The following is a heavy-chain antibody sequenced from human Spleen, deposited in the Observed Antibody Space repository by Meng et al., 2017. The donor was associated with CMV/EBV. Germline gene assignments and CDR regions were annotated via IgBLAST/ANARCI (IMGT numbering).Heavy chain of an antibody. Sequence: SGSTFTSYDSNWVRQATGQGLEWMGWMNPNSGNTGYAQKFQGRVTMTRNTSISTAYMELSSLRSEDTAVYYCARREYYDSSGFSFDYWGQGTLVTVSS. D-gene: IGHD3-22*01. J-gene: IGHJ4*02. CDR1: GSTFTSYD. V-gene: IGHV1-8*01. CDR3: ARREYYDSSGFSFDY. CDR2: MNPNSGNT.